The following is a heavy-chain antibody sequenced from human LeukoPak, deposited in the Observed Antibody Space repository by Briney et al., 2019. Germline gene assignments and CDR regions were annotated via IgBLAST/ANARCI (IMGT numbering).Heavy chain of an antibody. V-gene: IGHV4-59*01. CDR2: IYYSGSS. CDR3: ARVPRLYYYYYYMDV. Sequence: SETLSLTCNVSGGSISGYHWSWIGQPPGKGLERLRYIYYSGSSNYNPSLKSRVTISADTSKNQFSLKLSSVTAADTAVYYCARVPRLYYYYYYMDVWGKGTTVTVSS. J-gene: IGHJ6*03. CDR1: GGSISGYH.